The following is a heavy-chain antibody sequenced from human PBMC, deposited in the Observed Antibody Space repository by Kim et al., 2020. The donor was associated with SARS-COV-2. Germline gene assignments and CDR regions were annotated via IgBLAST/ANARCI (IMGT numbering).Heavy chain of an antibody. Sequence: GGSLRLSCAASGFSFNNYGMHWVRQAPGKGLEWVAVISYDGTNKYYVDSVKGRFTISRDYSKNTLYLQMNSLRAEDTAVYYCVRRHVGFAESNYYYYYGMDVWGQGTPVTVSS. J-gene: IGHJ6*02. CDR1: GFSFNNYG. V-gene: IGHV3-33*05. CDR2: ISYDGTNK. D-gene: IGHD3-10*01. CDR3: VRRHVGFAESNYYYYYGMDV.